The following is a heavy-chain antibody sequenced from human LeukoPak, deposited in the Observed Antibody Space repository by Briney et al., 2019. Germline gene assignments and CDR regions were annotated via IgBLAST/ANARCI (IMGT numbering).Heavy chain of an antibody. J-gene: IGHJ4*02. CDR3: AKENEYSGYEPLPNDY. Sequence: GRSLRLSCAASGFTFSSYAMHWVRQAPGKGLEWVAVISYDGSNKYYADSVKGRFTISRDNSKSTLFLQVNSLRAEDTAVYYCAKENEYSGYEPLPNDYWGQGTLVTVSS. CDR1: GFTFSSYA. D-gene: IGHD5-12*01. V-gene: IGHV3-30*04. CDR2: ISYDGSNK.